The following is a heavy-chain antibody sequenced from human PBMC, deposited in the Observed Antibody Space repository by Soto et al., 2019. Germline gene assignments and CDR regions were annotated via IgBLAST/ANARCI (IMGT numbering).Heavy chain of an antibody. CDR3: ATSSDWSPLLDY. Sequence: APVTVSSKASQYTFTNYYLHWLRQAPGQRPEWMGWINNGGGTIYAQKFQGRLTMTRDTSITTAYMELSRLSSDDTAFYYCATSSDWSPLLDYWGQGTLVTVSS. V-gene: IGHV1-2*02. CDR1: QYTFTNYY. CDR2: INNGGGT. D-gene: IGHD6-19*01. J-gene: IGHJ4*02.